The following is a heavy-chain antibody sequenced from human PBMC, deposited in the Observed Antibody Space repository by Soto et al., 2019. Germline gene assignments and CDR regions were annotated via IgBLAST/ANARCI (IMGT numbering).Heavy chain of an antibody. CDR2: LVPVFGTA. Sequence: QVQLVQSGAEVKKPGSSVKVSCKASGGTFSSLAISWVRQAPGQGLEWMGGLVPVFGTASYAQKFQDRVTITADKSTGTSYMELSSLRSEDTAVYYCARSPGVFDYWGQGTLVTVSS. CDR1: GGTFSSLA. CDR3: ARSPGVFDY. V-gene: IGHV1-69*06. D-gene: IGHD3-10*01. J-gene: IGHJ4*02.